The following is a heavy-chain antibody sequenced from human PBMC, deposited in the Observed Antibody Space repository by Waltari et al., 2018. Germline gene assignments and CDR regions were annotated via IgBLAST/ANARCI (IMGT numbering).Heavy chain of an antibody. V-gene: IGHV4-39*01. D-gene: IGHD3-22*01. J-gene: IGHJ5*02. CDR1: GGSISSSTYY. Sequence: QLQLQESGPGLVKPSETLSLTCTVSGGSISSSTYYWGWIRQPPGKGLEWIGSICYRGSTYDNPSLNSRVTISVDTSKNQYYLKLNSVTAADTAFHYCARSGYYDSSGYYWWFDPWGQGTLVTVSS. CDR2: ICYRGST. CDR3: ARSGYYDSSGYYWWFDP.